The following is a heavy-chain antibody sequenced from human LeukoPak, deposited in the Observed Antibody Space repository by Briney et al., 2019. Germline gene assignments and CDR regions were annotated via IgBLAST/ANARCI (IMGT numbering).Heavy chain of an antibody. V-gene: IGHV4-34*01. Sequence: SETLSLTCAVYGGSFSGYYWSWIRQPPGKGLEWIGEINHSGSTNYNPSLKSRVTISVDTSKNQFSLKLSSVTAADTAVYYCARHLLYYYDSSGPRFDPWGQGTLVTVSS. CDR1: GGSFSGYY. CDR3: ARHLLYYYDSSGPRFDP. J-gene: IGHJ5*02. D-gene: IGHD3-22*01. CDR2: INHSGST.